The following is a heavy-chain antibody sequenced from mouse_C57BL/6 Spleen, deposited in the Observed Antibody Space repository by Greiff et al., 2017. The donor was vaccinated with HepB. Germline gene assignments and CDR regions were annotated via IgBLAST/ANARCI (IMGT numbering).Heavy chain of an antibody. J-gene: IGHJ2*01. V-gene: IGHV1-69*01. CDR3: ARRRVATPFDY. D-gene: IGHD1-1*01. CDR2: IDPSDSYT. CDR1: GYTFTSYW. Sequence: QVQLQQSGAELVMPGASVKLSCKASGYTFTSYWMHWVKQRPGQGLEWIGEIDPSDSYTNYNQKFKGKSTLTVDKSSSTAYMQLSSLTSEDSAVYYCARRRVATPFDYWGQGTTLTVSS.